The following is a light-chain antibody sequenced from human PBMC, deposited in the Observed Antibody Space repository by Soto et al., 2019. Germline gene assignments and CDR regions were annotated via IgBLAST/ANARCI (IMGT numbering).Light chain of an antibody. J-gene: IGLJ2*01. CDR2: DVN. Sequence: QSALTQPASVSEFPGQSVTISCIGTSSDVGAYNYVSWYQQHPGKAPKLIIFDVNHRPSGISNRFSGSKSGNTASLTVSGLQADDEADYYCSSFTVMNTPVFGGGTKLTVL. CDR1: SSDVGAYNY. V-gene: IGLV2-14*03. CDR3: SSFTVMNTPV.